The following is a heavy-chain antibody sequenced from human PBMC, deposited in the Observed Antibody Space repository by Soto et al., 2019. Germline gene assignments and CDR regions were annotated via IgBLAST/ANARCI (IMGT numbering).Heavy chain of an antibody. CDR2: VYYSGST. V-gene: IGHV4-61*01. D-gene: IGHD3-3*01. CDR1: GVSVSSGSYY. CDR3: ALSSYDSLRVYHYGLDV. J-gene: IGHJ6*02. Sequence: SETLSLTCSVSGVSVSSGSYYWSWIRQPPGKGLEWIGYVYYSGSTTYNPSLKSRVAISVDTSKNQFSLKLSSVTAADTAVYYCALSSYDSLRVYHYGLDVWGQGTRVTFSS.